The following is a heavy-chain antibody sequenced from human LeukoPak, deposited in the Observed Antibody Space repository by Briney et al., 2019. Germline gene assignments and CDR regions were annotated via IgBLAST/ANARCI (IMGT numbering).Heavy chain of an antibody. CDR2: MNPNSGNA. D-gene: IGHD3-10*01. CDR1: GYTFTSYD. J-gene: IGHJ4*02. V-gene: IGHV1-8*01. Sequence: GASVKVSCKASGYTFTSYDINWVRQATGQGLEWMGWMNPNSGNAGYAQKFQGRVTMTRNTSISTAYMELSSLRSEDTAVYYCARGSLYYYGSGSYFLGFDYWGQGTLVTVSS. CDR3: ARGSLYYYGSGSYFLGFDY.